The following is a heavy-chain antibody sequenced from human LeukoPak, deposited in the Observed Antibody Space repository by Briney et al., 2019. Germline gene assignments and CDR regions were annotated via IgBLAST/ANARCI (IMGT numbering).Heavy chain of an antibody. CDR1: GFTFSDYY. J-gene: IGHJ4*02. CDR3: ARAMWGVTRDY. Sequence: TGGSLRLSCAASGFTFSDYYMSWIRQAPGKELEWVSYISSSGSTTYYADSVKGRFTISRDNAKNSLYLQMNSLRAEDTAVYYCARAMWGVTRDYWGQGTLVTVSS. CDR2: ISSSGSTT. V-gene: IGHV3-11*04. D-gene: IGHD3-10*01.